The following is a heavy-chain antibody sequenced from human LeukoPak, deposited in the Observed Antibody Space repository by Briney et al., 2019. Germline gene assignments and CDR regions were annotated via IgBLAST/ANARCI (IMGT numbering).Heavy chain of an antibody. J-gene: IGHJ4*02. Sequence: PGGSLRLSCAASGFTFSNYWMHWVRQAPGKGLVWVSRINGEGRFTNYADSVKGRFTISRDNAKNTLYLQLNSLTAEDSAVYYCAREGLEFSYSYWGQGTLVTVPS. V-gene: IGHV3-74*01. CDR2: INGEGRFT. CDR1: GFTFSNYW. D-gene: IGHD2-21*01. CDR3: AREGLEFSYSY.